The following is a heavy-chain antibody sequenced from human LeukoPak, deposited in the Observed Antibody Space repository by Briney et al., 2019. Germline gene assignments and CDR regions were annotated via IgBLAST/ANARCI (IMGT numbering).Heavy chain of an antibody. CDR2: IYSGGST. Sequence: PGGSLRLSCAASGFTVSSNYMSWVRQAPGKGLEWVSVIYSGGSTYYADSVKGRFSISRDNSKNTLYLQMNSLRAEDTALYYCAKRGMTTIKEGFDYWGQGTLVTVSS. CDR3: AKRGMTTIKEGFDY. D-gene: IGHD5-24*01. V-gene: IGHV3-53*01. CDR1: GFTVSSNY. J-gene: IGHJ4*02.